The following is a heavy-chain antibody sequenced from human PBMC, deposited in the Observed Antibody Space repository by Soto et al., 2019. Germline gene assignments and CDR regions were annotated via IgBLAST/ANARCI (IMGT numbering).Heavy chain of an antibody. CDR3: AKNGQHPYYYYGMDV. CDR2: ISGYNGDT. Sequence: QGQLVQSGPEAKKPGASVKVSCKASGYTFSRYGISWVRQAPGQGLEWMGWISGYNGDTKYAQKVQGRVTMTIDTSTYTAYRELRSLTSDDTAIYYCAKNGQHPYYYYGMDVWGQGTTVTVSS. J-gene: IGHJ6*02. V-gene: IGHV1-18*01. CDR1: GYTFSRYG. D-gene: IGHD2-8*01.